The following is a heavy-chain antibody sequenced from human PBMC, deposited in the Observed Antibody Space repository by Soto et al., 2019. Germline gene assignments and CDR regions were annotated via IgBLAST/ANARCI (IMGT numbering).Heavy chain of an antibody. Sequence: GGSLRLSCAASGFTFSSYSMNWVRQAPGKGLEWVSSISSSSSYIYYADSVKGRFTISRDNAKNSLYLQMNSLRAEDTAVYYCARRGVAATTLRYYYYYYMDVWGKGTTVTVSS. D-gene: IGHD2-15*01. CDR3: ARRGVAATTLRYYYYYYMDV. CDR2: ISSSSSYI. CDR1: GFTFSSYS. J-gene: IGHJ6*03. V-gene: IGHV3-21*01.